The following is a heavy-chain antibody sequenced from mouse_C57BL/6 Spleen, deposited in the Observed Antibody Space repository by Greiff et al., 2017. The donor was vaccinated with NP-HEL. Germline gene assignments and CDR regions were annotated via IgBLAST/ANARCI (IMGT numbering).Heavy chain of an antibody. D-gene: IGHD3-3*01. CDR3: ARSGLGAMDY. CDR2: IYPGDGDT. Sequence: VHLVESGAELVKPGASVKISCKASGYAFSSYWMNWVKQRPGKGLEWIGQIYPGDGDTNYNGKFKGKATRTAAKSSSTAYMQLSSLTSEGSAGYFCARSGLGAMDYWGQGTSVTVSS. CDR1: GYAFSSYW. V-gene: IGHV1-80*01. J-gene: IGHJ4*01.